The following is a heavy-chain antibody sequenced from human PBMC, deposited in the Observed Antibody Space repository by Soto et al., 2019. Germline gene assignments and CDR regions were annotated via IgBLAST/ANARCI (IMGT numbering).Heavy chain of an antibody. J-gene: IGHJ6*02. CDR2: ISSGGSTI. CDR3: AREGFSSYGMVV. Sequence: EVQLVESGGGLVQPGGSLRLSCAASGFTFSSYEMNWVRQAPGKGLEWVSYISSGGSTIYYADSVKGRFTISRDNAKSSLYLQMNSLRAEDTAAYYCAREGFSSYGMVVWGQGTTVTVSS. CDR1: GFTFSSYE. D-gene: IGHD6-19*01. V-gene: IGHV3-48*03.